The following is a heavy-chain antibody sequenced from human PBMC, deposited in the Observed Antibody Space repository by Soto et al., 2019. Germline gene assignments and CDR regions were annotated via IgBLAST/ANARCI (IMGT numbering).Heavy chain of an antibody. CDR3: ASATSIAVAGKET. V-gene: IGHV1-18*01. J-gene: IGHJ4*02. CDR1: GDTVTKYG. Sequence: QVQLVQSGGEVKKPGASVKVSCKALGDTVTKYGISWVRQAPGQGLEWLGWISFYNGHTNYALKFQDRITFTTDTSTSTASMELRSLTSDATAVYYCASATSIAVAGKETWGQGTLVTVSS. CDR2: ISFYNGHT. D-gene: IGHD6-19*01.